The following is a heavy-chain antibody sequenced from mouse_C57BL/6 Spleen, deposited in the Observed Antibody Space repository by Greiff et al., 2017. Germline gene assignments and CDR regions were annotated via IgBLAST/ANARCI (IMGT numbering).Heavy chain of an antibody. D-gene: IGHD4-1*01. V-gene: IGHV1-66*01. CDR2: IYPGSGNT. Sequence: VQLQQSGPELVKPGASVKISCKASGYSFTSYYIHWVKQRPGQGLEWIGWIYPGSGNTKYNEKFKGKATLTADTSSSTAYMQRSSLSSEDSAVYYCARGLNWGYFDVWGTGTTVTVSS. J-gene: IGHJ1*03. CDR3: ARGLNWGYFDV. CDR1: GYSFTSYY.